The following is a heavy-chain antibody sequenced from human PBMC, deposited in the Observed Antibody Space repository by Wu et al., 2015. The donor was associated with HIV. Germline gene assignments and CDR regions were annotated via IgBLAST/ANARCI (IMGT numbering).Heavy chain of an antibody. V-gene: IGHV1-2*02. CDR2: INPNSGGT. J-gene: IGHJ4*02. CDR3: ARHSYPGSGSDC. D-gene: IGHD3-10*01. CDR1: GYTFTGYF. Sequence: QVQLVQSGAEVKKPGASVKVSCKASGYTFTGYFIHWVRQAPGQGLEWMGWINPNSGGTSYTQKFQGRVTMTGDTSFSTVYMELSRLRSDDTAVYYCARHSYPGSGSDCWGQGTLVTVSS.